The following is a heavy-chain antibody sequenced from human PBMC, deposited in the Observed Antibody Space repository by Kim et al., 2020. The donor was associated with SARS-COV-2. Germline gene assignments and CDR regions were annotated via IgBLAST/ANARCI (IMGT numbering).Heavy chain of an antibody. D-gene: IGHD1-26*01. CDR3: TKVSDPTTWSLNY. J-gene: IGHJ4*02. V-gene: IGHV3-15*01. Sequence: DYSAPVKGRFSVSRDDSKSTIYLQMNSLKSEDTAMYYCTKVSDPTTWSLNYWGQGTRVTVST.